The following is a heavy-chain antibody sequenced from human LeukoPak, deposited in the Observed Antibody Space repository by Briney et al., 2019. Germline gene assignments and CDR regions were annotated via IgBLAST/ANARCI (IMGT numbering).Heavy chain of an antibody. Sequence: GASVKVSCRVSGYTLTELSMHWVRQAPGKGLEWMGGFDPEDGETIYAQKFQGRVTMTEDTSTDTAYMELSSLRSEDTAVYYCATRGPNDPGILWWQSPHDAFDIWGQGTMVTVSS. CDR2: FDPEDGET. V-gene: IGHV1-24*01. D-gene: IGHD2-21*01. CDR1: GYTLTELS. CDR3: ATRGPNDPGILWWQSPHDAFDI. J-gene: IGHJ3*02.